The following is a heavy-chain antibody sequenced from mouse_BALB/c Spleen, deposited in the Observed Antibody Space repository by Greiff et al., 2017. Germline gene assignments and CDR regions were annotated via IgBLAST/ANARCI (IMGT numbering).Heavy chain of an antibody. CDR1: GFTFSSYG. V-gene: IGHV5-6*01. J-gene: IGHJ4*01. CDR2: ISSGGSYT. Sequence: EVKLVESGGDLVKPGGSLKLSCAASGFTFSSYGMSWVRQTPDKRLEWVATISSGGSYTYYPDSVKGRFTISRDNAKNTLYLQMSSLKSEDTAMYYCATLYGGYPYYYALDYWGQGTSVTVSS. CDR3: ATLYGGYPYYYALDY. D-gene: IGHD2-3*01.